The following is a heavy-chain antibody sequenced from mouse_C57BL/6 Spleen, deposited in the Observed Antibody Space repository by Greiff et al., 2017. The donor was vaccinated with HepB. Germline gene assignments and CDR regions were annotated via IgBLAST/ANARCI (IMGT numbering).Heavy chain of an antibody. V-gene: IGHV1-20*01. Sequence: VQLKESGPELVKPGDSVKISCKASGYSFTGYFMNWVMQSHGKSLEWIGRINPYNGDTFYNQKFKGKATLTVDKSSTTAHMELRSLTSEDSAVYYCARATTVGFDYWGQGTTLTVSS. CDR2: INPYNGDT. D-gene: IGHD1-1*01. J-gene: IGHJ2*01. CDR3: ARATTVGFDY. CDR1: GYSFTGYF.